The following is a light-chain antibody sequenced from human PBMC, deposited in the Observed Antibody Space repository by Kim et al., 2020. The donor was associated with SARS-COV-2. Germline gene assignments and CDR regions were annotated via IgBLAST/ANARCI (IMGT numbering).Light chain of an antibody. CDR1: SANFGSHV. CDR3: ASWDNSLSAVV. Sequence: GQRVHVNWSGGSANFGSHVVSWYQKRPGTAAKLLVYDDDKRPTGVPDRFSGSKSGTSATLGITGLQTGDEADYYCASWDNSLSAVVFGGGTKLTVL. V-gene: IGLV1-51*01. CDR2: DDD. J-gene: IGLJ2*01.